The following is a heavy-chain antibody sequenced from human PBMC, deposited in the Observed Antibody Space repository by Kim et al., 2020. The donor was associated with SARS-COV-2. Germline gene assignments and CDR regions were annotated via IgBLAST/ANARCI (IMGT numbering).Heavy chain of an antibody. CDR3: AKDGRDADYCCFLDV. Sequence: ADSGQGRFTISRDNSQNTLYLQMNNLRAEDTAVYCCAKDGRDADYCCFLDVWGKGTTVTVSS. V-gene: IGHV3-23*01. J-gene: IGHJ6*03.